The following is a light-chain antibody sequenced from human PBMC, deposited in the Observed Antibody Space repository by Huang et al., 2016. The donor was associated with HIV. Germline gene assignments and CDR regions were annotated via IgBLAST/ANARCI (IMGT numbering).Light chain of an antibody. CDR3: QQYNTYSYT. V-gene: IGKV1-5*03. CDR1: QTISTW. CDR2: NAS. Sequence: DIQMTQSPSTLSASVGDRVTITCRASQTISTWLAWYQKKPGRAPKRLIHNASTLESGVPSRFIGSGSGTEFTLTISRLQPDDYATYYCQQYNTYSYTFGQGTKLEIK. J-gene: IGKJ2*01.